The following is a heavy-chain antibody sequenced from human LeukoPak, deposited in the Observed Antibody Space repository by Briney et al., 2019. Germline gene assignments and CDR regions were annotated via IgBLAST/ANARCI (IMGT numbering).Heavy chain of an antibody. J-gene: IGHJ1*01. Sequence: PSETLPLTCTVSGGSISSGSYYWSWIRQPAAKGLEWIGRIYTTGSTNYNPSLKSRVTISVDTSKNQFSLKLSSVTAADTAVYYCARVDTIAAAGAEYFQHWGQGTLVTVSS. V-gene: IGHV4-61*02. CDR2: IYTTGST. D-gene: IGHD6-13*01. CDR1: GGSISSGSYY. CDR3: ARVDTIAAAGAEYFQH.